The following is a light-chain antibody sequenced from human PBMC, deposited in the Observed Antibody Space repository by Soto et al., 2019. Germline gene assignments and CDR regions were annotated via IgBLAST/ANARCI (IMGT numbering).Light chain of an antibody. J-gene: IGLJ1*01. CDR1: SSDVGGYNY. CDR3: SSYTSSSTYNYV. CDR2: DVS. V-gene: IGLV2-14*01. Sequence: QSVLTQPASVSGSPGQSITISCTGTSSDVGGYNYVSWYQQHLGKAPKLMIYDVSNRPSGVSNRFSGSKSGNTASLTISGLQAEDETDYYCSSYTSSSTYNYVFGTGTKVTVL.